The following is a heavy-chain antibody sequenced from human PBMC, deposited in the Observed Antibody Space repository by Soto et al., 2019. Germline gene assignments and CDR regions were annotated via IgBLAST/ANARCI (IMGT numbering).Heavy chain of an antibody. CDR2: IYYSGST. J-gene: IGHJ5*02. Sequence: SETLSLTCIVSGGSISSGDYYWSWVRQPPGKGLEWIGYIYYSGSTYYNPSLKSRVTISADTSKNQFSLKLSSVTAADTAVYYCARAKGLLTVTTSWFDPWGQGTLVT. V-gene: IGHV4-30-4*01. D-gene: IGHD4-17*01. CDR3: ARAKGLLTVTTSWFDP. CDR1: GGSISSGDYY.